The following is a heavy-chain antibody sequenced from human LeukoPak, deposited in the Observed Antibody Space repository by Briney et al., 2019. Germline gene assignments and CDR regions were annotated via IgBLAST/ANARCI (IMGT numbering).Heavy chain of an antibody. J-gene: IGHJ4*02. CDR2: INHSGST. CDR1: GGSFSGYY. D-gene: IGHD3-10*01. V-gene: IGHV4-34*01. Sequence: SETLSLTCAVYGGSFSGYYWSWIRRPPGKGLEWIGEINHSGSTDYNPSLRSRVIISIDMSKNQFSLRLMSMTAADTAVYYCARVNLGYYYASGPIDYWGQGTLVTVSS. CDR3: ARVNLGYYYASGPIDY.